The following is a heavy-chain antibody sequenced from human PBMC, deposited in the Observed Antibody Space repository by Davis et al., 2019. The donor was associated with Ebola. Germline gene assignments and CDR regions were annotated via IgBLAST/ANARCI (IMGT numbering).Heavy chain of an antibody. J-gene: IGHJ5*01. CDR3: ARAGFGSSWFDY. CDR2: IGTAGDT. D-gene: IGHD6-13*01. V-gene: IGHV3-13*01. Sequence: PGSPLKISCAASGSTFSSYDMHWVRQGPGKGLEWVSAIGTAGDTYYPDSVKGRFTISRENAKNSLYLQMNSLRAEDTAVYYRARAGFGSSWFDYWGQGTLVTVSS. CDR1: GSTFSSYD.